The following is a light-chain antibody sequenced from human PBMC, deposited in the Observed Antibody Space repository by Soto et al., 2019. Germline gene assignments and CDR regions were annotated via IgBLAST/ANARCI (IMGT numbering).Light chain of an antibody. CDR3: SSYAGSTTFVV. CDR2: EVS. J-gene: IGLJ2*01. V-gene: IGLV2-23*02. CDR1: SSDVGRYNL. Sequence: QSALTQPASVSGSPGQSITISCTGTSSDVGRYNLVSWYQQHPGKAPKLMIYEVSKRPSGVSNRFSGSKSGNTASLTISGLQAEDEADYYCSSYAGSTTFVVFGGGTKVTVL.